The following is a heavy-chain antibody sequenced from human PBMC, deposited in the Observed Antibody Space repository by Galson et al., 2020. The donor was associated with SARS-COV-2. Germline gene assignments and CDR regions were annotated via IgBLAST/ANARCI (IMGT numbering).Heavy chain of an antibody. Sequence: ETSETLSHTCADYGGSFSGYYWSWIRQPPGKGLEWIGEINHSGSTNYNPSLKSRVTISVDTSKNQFSLKLSSVTAADTAVYYCARGHNYDFWSGYYTGGYYFDYWGQGTLVTVSS. CDR3: ARGHNYDFWSGYYTGGYYFDY. V-gene: IGHV4-34*01. J-gene: IGHJ4*02. CDR2: INHSGST. D-gene: IGHD3-3*01. CDR1: GGSFSGYY.